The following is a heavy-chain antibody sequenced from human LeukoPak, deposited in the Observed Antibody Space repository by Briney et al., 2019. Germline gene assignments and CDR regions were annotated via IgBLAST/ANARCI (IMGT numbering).Heavy chain of an antibody. J-gene: IGHJ4*02. D-gene: IGHD5-18*01. CDR1: GGTFSSYT. CDR3: AREDTAMVDY. CDR2: MNPNSGNT. Sequence: ASVKVSCKASGGTFSSYTINWVRQATGQGLEWMGWMNPNSGNTGYAQKFQGRVTMTRNTSISTAYMELSSLRSEDTAVYYCAREDTAMVDYWGQGTLVTVSS. V-gene: IGHV1-8*02.